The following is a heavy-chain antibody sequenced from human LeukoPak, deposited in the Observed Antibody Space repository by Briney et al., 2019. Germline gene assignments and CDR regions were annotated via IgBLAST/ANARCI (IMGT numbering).Heavy chain of an antibody. CDR3: ASTTRRGYSYGSLDY. V-gene: IGHV4-4*07. CDR1: GGSISSYY. CDR2: IYTSGST. J-gene: IGHJ4*02. Sequence: SETLSLTCTVSGGSISSYYWSWIRQPAGKGLEWIGRIYTSGSTNYNPSLKSRVTMSVDTSKNQFPLKLSSVTAADTAVYYCASTTRRGYSYGSLDYWGQGTLVTVSS. D-gene: IGHD5-18*01.